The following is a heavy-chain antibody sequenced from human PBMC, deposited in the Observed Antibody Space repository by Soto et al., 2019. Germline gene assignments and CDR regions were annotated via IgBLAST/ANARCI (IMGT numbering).Heavy chain of an antibody. J-gene: IGHJ3*02. D-gene: IGHD3-16*01. V-gene: IGHV1-3*01. CDR2: INAGNGNT. CDR1: GYTFTSYS. Sequence: SLRVSYRASGYTFTSYSLQWVRQAPGQRLEWMGWINAGNGNTKYSQKFQGRITITRDTSASTAYMELSSLRSEDTAVYYCARVLIMIKFGDVRGALDIWGQGTMVTVSS. CDR3: ARVLIMIKFGDVRGALDI.